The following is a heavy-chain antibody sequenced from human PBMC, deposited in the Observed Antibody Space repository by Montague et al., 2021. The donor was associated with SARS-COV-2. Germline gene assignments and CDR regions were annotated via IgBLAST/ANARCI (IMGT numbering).Heavy chain of an antibody. CDR3: ARGLMSGSYYLGLDY. CDR2: INHTGNS. Sequence: SETLSLTCAVYGGSFTNKYWTWIRQPPGEGLEWIGEINHTGNSNYSPSLKRRVTISVDTSKNQFSLKLSSVTAADTAVYYCARGLMSGSYYLGLDYWGQGTLVTVS. J-gene: IGHJ4*02. CDR1: GGSFTNKY. D-gene: IGHD1-26*01. V-gene: IGHV4-34*01.